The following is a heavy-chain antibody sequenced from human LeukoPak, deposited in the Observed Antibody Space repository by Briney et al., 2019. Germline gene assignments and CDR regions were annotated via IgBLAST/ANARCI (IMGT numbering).Heavy chain of an antibody. J-gene: IGHJ6*03. CDR3: ARVPGYYYYMDV. V-gene: IGHV3-30*04. CDR2: ISYDGSNK. CDR1: GFTFSSHA. Sequence: PGGSLRLSCAASGFTFSSHAMHWVRQAPGKGLEWVAVISYDGSNKYYADSVKGRFTISRDNSKNTLYLQMNSLRAEDTAVYYCARVPGYYYYMDVWGKGTTVTVSS.